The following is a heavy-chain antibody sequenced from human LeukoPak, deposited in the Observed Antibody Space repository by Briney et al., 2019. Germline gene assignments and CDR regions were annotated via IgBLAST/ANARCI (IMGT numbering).Heavy chain of an antibody. CDR1: GYSISSAYY. CDR2: IYYSGST. Sequence: PSETLSLTCSVSGYSISSAYYWGWIRQPPGKGLEWIGSIYYSGSTYYNPSLKSRVTISVDTSKNQFSLKLSSVTAADTAVYYCARGRGWYRPRFDPWGQGTLVTVSS. D-gene: IGHD6-19*01. J-gene: IGHJ5*02. CDR3: ARGRGWYRPRFDP. V-gene: IGHV4-38-2*02.